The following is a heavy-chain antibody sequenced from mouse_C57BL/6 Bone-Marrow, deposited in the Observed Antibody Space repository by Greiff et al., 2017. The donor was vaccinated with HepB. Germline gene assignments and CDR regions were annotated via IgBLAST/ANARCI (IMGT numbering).Heavy chain of an antibody. CDR1: GYSFTDYN. CDR3: ARTGSTVVDWYFDV. CDR2: IYPNYGTP. J-gene: IGHJ1*03. Sequence: VQLQQSGPELVKPGASVKISCKASGYSFTDYNMNWVKQSNGKSLEWIGVIYPNYGTPSYNHKFKGKATLTVDQSSSTAYMQLNSLTSEDSAVYYCARTGSTVVDWYFDVWGTGTTVTVSS. D-gene: IGHD1-1*01. V-gene: IGHV1-39*01.